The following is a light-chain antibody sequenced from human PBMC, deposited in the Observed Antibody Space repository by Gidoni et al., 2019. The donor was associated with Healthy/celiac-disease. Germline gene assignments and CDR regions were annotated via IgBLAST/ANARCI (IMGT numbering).Light chain of an antibody. CDR1: QSVSSY. V-gene: IGKV3-11*01. J-gene: IGKJ5*01. Sequence: EIALTQSPATLSLSPGDRATLSCRASQSVSSYLAWYQQKPGQAPRLLIYDASNRATGIPARFSGSGSGTDFTLTISSLEPEDFAVYYCQQHSNWPLFGQXTRLEIK. CDR2: DAS. CDR3: QQHSNWPL.